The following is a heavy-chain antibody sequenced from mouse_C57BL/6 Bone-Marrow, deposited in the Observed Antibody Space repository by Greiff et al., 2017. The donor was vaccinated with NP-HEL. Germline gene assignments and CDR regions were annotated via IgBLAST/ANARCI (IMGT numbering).Heavy chain of an antibody. CDR1: GYTFTSYW. Sequence: QVQLQQPGTELVKPGASVKLSCKASGYTFTSYWMHWVKQRPGQGLEWIGNINPSNGGTNYNEKFKSKATLTVDKSSSTAYMQLSSLTSEDSAVYYCARERVYYYGSSSAWLDYWGQGTLVTVSA. J-gene: IGHJ3*01. CDR3: ARERVYYYGSSSAWLDY. V-gene: IGHV1-53*01. CDR2: INPSNGGT. D-gene: IGHD1-1*01.